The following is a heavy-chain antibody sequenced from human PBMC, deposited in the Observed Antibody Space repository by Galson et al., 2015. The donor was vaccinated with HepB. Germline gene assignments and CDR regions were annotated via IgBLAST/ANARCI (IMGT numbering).Heavy chain of an antibody. CDR2: IDPSDSYT. D-gene: IGHD3-22*01. V-gene: IGHV5-10-1*01. CDR1: GYSFTSYW. Sequence: CKGSGYSFTSYWISWVRQMPGKGLEWMGRIDPSDSYTNYSPSFQGHVTISADKSISTAYLQWSSLKASDTAMYYCARHATAIYDSSDYYYYFDFWGQGTLVTVSS. J-gene: IGHJ4*02. CDR3: ARHATAIYDSSDYYYYFDF.